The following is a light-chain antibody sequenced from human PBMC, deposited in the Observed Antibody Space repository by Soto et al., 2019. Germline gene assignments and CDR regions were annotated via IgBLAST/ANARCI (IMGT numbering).Light chain of an antibody. CDR2: DTS. Sequence: EVVLTQSPVTLSLSPGERATLSCRASQSVGSYLSWYQQKPGQAPRLLIYDTSNRATGIPARFSGSGSGTDFTLTISSLEPEDFAVYYCQQRSNWVTFGEGTRVEIK. V-gene: IGKV3-11*01. J-gene: IGKJ4*01. CDR3: QQRSNWVT. CDR1: QSVGSY.